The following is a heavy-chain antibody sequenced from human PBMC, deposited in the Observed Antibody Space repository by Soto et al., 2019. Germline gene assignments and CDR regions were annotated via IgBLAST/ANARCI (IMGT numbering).Heavy chain of an antibody. CDR2: IWYDGSNK. V-gene: IGHV3-33*01. CDR3: ARSGGGYSYGSDRAYYYGMDV. D-gene: IGHD5-18*01. CDR1: GFTFSSYG. Sequence: GGSLRLSCAASGFTFSSYGMHWVRQAPGKGLEWVAVIWYDGSNKYYADSVKGRFTISRDNSKNTLYLQMNSLRAEDTAVYYCARSGGGYSYGSDRAYYYGMDVWGQGTTVTVSS. J-gene: IGHJ6*02.